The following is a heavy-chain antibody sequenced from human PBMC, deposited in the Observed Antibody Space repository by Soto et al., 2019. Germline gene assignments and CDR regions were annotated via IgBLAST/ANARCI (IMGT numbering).Heavy chain of an antibody. J-gene: IGHJ5*02. CDR1: GYTFTSYA. Sequence: ASVKVSCKASGYTFTSYAIHWVRQAPGQRLEWMGWINAGNGNTKYSQKFQGRVTITRDTSASTAYMELSSLRSEDTAVYYCARSPAAMKGWFDPWGQGTLVTVSS. CDR3: ARSPAAMKGWFDP. CDR2: INAGNGNT. D-gene: IGHD2-2*01. V-gene: IGHV1-3*01.